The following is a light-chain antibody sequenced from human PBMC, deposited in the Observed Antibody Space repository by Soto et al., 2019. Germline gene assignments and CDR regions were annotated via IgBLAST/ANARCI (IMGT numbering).Light chain of an antibody. CDR1: QSISTY. J-gene: IGKJ5*01. CDR3: QQSYSTPIT. CDR2: AAS. V-gene: IGKV1-39*01. Sequence: DIQMTPSPSSLSASVVDRVTITCRASQSISTYLNWYHQKPGKAPKLLIYAASSLQSGVPSRFSGSGSGTDFTLTISSLQPEDFATYYCQQSYSTPITFGQGTRLEIK.